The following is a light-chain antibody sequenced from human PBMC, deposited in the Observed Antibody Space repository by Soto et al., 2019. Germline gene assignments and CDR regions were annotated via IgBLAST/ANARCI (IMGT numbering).Light chain of an antibody. J-gene: IGKJ5*01. CDR1: QSIRSY. V-gene: IGKV1-39*01. CDR3: QQSYSFPIT. CDR2: TAS. Sequence: DIQMTQSPSSLSASVGDRVTITCRASQSIRSYLNWYQQKPGEAPSLLIYTASSLQRGVPSRFSGSGSGTDFTLTISSLQPADFATYYCQQSYSFPITFGQGTRLDIK.